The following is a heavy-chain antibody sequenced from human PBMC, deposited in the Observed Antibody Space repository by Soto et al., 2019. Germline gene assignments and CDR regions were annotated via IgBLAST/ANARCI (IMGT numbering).Heavy chain of an antibody. Sequence: EVQLLESGGGLGQPGGSLRLSCAASGFTFTSYVMSWVRQAPGEGLEWVSTISDSGRSTFYADSVKGRFTISRDNSKSTLFLQMNSLRAEDTAVYYCASRHISGWSGMDVWGQGTTVTVSS. V-gene: IGHV3-23*01. CDR1: GFTFTSYV. D-gene: IGHD6-19*01. CDR2: ISDSGRST. CDR3: ASRHISGWSGMDV. J-gene: IGHJ6*02.